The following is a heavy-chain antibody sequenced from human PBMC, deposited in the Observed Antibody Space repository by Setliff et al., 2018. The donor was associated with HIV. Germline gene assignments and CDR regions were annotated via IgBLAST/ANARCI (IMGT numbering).Heavy chain of an antibody. CDR1: GRPFSSYA. J-gene: IGHJ5*02. V-gene: IGHV1-69*05. Sequence: GASVKVSCKASGRPFSSYAISWVRQAPGQGLEWMGGVIPISGTVNYAQKFWGRVTITTHESTSTAYMELSSLRSEDTAVYYCARDFGGYCSSMSCPGLFDPWGQGTLVTVSS. D-gene: IGHD2-2*01. CDR2: VIPISGTV. CDR3: ARDFGGYCSSMSCPGLFDP.